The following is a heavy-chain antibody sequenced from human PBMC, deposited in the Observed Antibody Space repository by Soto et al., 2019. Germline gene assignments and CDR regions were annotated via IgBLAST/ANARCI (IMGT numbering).Heavy chain of an antibody. V-gene: IGHV4-39*02. CDR3: ARLYYDFWSGYHPPLFDY. D-gene: IGHD3-3*01. CDR2: IYYSGST. Sequence: SETLSLTCTVSGGSISSSSYYWGRIRQPPGKGLEWIGSIYYSGSTYYNPSLKSRVTISVDTSKNHFSLKLSSVTAADTAVYYCARLYYDFWSGYHPPLFDYWGQGTLVTVS. J-gene: IGHJ4*02. CDR1: GGSISSSSYY.